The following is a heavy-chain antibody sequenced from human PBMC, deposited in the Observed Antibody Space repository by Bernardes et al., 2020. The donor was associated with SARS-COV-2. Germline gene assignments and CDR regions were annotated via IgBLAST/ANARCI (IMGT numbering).Heavy chain of an antibody. J-gene: IGHJ6*03. D-gene: IGHD2-2*01. CDR2: IYTSGST. Sequence: SETLSLTCTVSGGSISSYYWSWIRQPAGKGLEWIGRIYTSGSTNYNPSLKSRVTMSVDTSKNQFSLTLSTVTAADTAVYYCARDGYQLLTPGPYYYMDVWGKGTPVTVS. CDR3: ARDGYQLLTPGPYYYMDV. CDR1: GGSISSYY. V-gene: IGHV4-4*07.